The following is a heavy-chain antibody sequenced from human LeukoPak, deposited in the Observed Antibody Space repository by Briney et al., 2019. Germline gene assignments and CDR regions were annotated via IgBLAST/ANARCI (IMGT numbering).Heavy chain of an antibody. CDR3: ASYGPAVAGTPNKSRLGRNYYFDY. CDR2: IKQDGSEK. Sequence: PGGSLRLSCAASGFTFSSYWMSWVRQAPGKGLEWVANIKQDGSEKYYVDSVKGRFTISRDNAKNSLYLQMNSLRAEDTAVYYCASYGPAVAGTPNKSRLGRNYYFDYWGQGTLVTVSS. CDR1: GFTFSSYW. D-gene: IGHD6-19*01. V-gene: IGHV3-7*01. J-gene: IGHJ4*02.